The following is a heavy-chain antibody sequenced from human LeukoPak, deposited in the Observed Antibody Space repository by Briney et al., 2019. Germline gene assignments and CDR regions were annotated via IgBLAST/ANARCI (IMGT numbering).Heavy chain of an antibody. Sequence: GASVKVSCKASGYTFTSYGISWVRQAPGQGLEWMGWISAYNGNTNYAQKLQGRVTMTRNTSISTAYMELSSLRSEDTAVYYCARDVGHRSLIWFDPWGQGTLVTVSS. V-gene: IGHV1-18*01. J-gene: IGHJ5*02. CDR3: ARDVGHRSLIWFDP. D-gene: IGHD2-15*01. CDR1: GYTFTSYG. CDR2: ISAYNGNT.